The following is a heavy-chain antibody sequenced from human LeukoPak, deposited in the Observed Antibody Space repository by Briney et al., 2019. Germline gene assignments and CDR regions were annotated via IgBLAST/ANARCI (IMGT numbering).Heavy chain of an antibody. Sequence: GSLRLSCAASGFTFSSYEMNWVRQAPGKGLEWIGSFYYSGSTYFNPSLRSRVTISVDTSKNQFSLRLNSVTAADTAVYYRARHSSSWVFVYWGQGTLVTVSS. CDR1: GFTFSSYE. V-gene: IGHV4-39*01. CDR3: ARHSSSWVFVY. D-gene: IGHD6-13*01. CDR2: FYYSGST. J-gene: IGHJ4*02.